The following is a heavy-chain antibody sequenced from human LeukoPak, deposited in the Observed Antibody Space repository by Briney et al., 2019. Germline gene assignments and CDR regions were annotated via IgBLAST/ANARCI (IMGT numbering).Heavy chain of an antibody. CDR2: IYPGDSDT. CDR1: GYSFTSYW. V-gene: IGHV5-51*01. J-gene: IGHJ4*02. CDR3: ARHLGGRYSSGWYGGFDY. D-gene: IGHD6-19*01. Sequence: GESLKISCKGSGYSFTSYWIGWVRQMPGKGLEWMGIIYPGDSDTRYNPSFQGQVTISADKSISTAYLQWSSLKASDTAMYYCARHLGGRYSSGWYGGFDYWGQGILVTVSS.